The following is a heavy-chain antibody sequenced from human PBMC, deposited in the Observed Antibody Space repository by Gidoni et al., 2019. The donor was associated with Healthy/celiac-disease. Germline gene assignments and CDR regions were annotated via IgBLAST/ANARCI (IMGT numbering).Heavy chain of an antibody. CDR2: ISGSGGST. J-gene: IGHJ4*02. CDR3: AKCPSRYSSSLDFDY. V-gene: IGHV3-23*01. CDR1: GFTFSSYA. Sequence: EVQLLESGGGLVQPGGSLRLSCAASGFTFSSYAMSWVCQAPGKGLEWVSAISGSGGSTYYADSVKGRFTISRDNSKNTLYLQMNSLRAEDTAVYYCAKCPSRYSSSLDFDYWGQGTLVTVSS. D-gene: IGHD6-6*01.